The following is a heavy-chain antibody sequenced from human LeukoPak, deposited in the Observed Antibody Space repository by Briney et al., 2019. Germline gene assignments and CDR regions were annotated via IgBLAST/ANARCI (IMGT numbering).Heavy chain of an antibody. CDR2: IYTSGST. CDR3: ARHLYYDSRGDYAFDI. D-gene: IGHD3-22*01. CDR1: GGSISSYY. Sequence: SETLSLTCTVSGGSISSYYWSWIRQPAGKGLEWIGRIYTSGSTNYNPSLKSRVTMSVDTSKNQFSLKLSSVTAADTAVYYCARHLYYDSRGDYAFDIWGQGTMVTVSS. V-gene: IGHV4-4*07. J-gene: IGHJ3*02.